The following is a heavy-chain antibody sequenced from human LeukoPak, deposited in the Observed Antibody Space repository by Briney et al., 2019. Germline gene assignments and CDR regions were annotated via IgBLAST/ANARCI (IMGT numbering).Heavy chain of an antibody. J-gene: IGHJ4*02. D-gene: IGHD6-19*01. CDR3: AREKEWLRFRGFDS. Sequence: SETLSLTCAVYGGSFSGYYWSWIRQPPGKGLEWIGEINHSGSTNYNPSLKSRVTISVDTSKNQFSLKLSSVTAADTAVYYCAREKEWLRFRGFDSWGQGTLVTVSS. CDR2: INHSGST. CDR1: GGSFSGYY. V-gene: IGHV4-34*01.